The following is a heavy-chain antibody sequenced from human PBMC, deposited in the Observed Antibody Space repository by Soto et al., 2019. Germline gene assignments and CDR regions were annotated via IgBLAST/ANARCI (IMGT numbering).Heavy chain of an antibody. CDR3: AREFKRRTTVTTRDAFDI. J-gene: IGHJ3*02. CDR1: GGSISSGGYS. Sequence: QLQLQESGSGLVKPSQTLSLTCAVSGGSISSGGYSWSWIRQPPGKGLEWIGYIYHSGSTYYNPSLKRRVTISVDRSKNQFSLKLSSVTAADTAVYYCAREFKRRTTVTTRDAFDIWGQGTMVTVSS. CDR2: IYHSGST. D-gene: IGHD4-17*01. V-gene: IGHV4-30-2*01.